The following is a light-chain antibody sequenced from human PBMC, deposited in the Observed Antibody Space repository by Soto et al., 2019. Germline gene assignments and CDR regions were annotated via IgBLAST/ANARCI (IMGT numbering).Light chain of an antibody. Sequence: EIVLTQSPGTLSLSPGERATLSCRASQSVSSSYLAWYQQKPGQAPRHLIYGASSRATGIPDRFCGSGSGTDFTLTISRLEPEDFAVYYCQQYGSSPKYTVGQGTKLEIK. CDR2: GAS. V-gene: IGKV3-20*01. CDR1: QSVSSSY. CDR3: QQYGSSPKYT. J-gene: IGKJ2*01.